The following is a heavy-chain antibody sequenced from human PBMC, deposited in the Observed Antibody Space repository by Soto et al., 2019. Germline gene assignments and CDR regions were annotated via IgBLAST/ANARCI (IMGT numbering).Heavy chain of an antibody. V-gene: IGHV1-69*08. CDR1: GGTFSSYT. D-gene: IGHD2-15*01. CDR3: ARDPSLGYCSGGSCSTNWFDP. CDR2: IIPILGIA. Sequence: QVQLVQSGAEVQKPGSSVKVSCKASGGTFSSYTISWVRQAPGQGLEWMGRIIPILGIANYAQKFQGRVTITADKSTSTAYMELSSLRSEDTAVYYCARDPSLGYCSGGSCSTNWFDPWGQGTLVTVSS. J-gene: IGHJ5*02.